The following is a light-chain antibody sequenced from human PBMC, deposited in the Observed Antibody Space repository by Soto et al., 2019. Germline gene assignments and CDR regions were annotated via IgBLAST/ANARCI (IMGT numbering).Light chain of an antibody. Sequence: DIQMTQSPSTLSASVGDRVTITCRASQNINSWLAWYQQKPGKAPKLLIYKASNLESGVPSRFSGSGSGTDFTLTISSLQPDDFATYHCQHYESFFPLTFGGGTKVDIK. CDR3: QHYESFFPLT. CDR1: QNINSW. J-gene: IGKJ4*01. CDR2: KAS. V-gene: IGKV1-5*03.